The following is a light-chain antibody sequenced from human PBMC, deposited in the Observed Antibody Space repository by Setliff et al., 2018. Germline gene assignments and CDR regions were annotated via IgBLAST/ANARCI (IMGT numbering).Light chain of an antibody. CDR3: GTWDSSLSAYV. CDR1: SSNIGSSY. Sequence: QSVLTQPPSVSAAPGQKVPISCSGSSSNIGSSYVSWYQQVPGTAPQLLIYDNNQRSSAILDRISGSKSGTSATLGITGLQTGDEADYYCGTWDSSLSAYVFGTGTKVTVL. J-gene: IGLJ1*01. V-gene: IGLV1-51*01. CDR2: DNN.